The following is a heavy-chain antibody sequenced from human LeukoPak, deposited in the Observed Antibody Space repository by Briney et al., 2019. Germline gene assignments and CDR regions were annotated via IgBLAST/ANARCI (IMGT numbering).Heavy chain of an antibody. Sequence: ASVKVSCKASGYTFIDYDINWVRQATGQGLEWMGWMNSKSGDTGYAQKFQGRVTMARKTSISTAYMELSSLRPEDTAVYYCARGGLGAGTGGLDPWGQGTLVTVSS. CDR1: GYTFIDYD. CDR3: ARGGLGAGTGGLDP. CDR2: MNSKSGDT. J-gene: IGHJ5*02. D-gene: IGHD1-1*01. V-gene: IGHV1-8*01.